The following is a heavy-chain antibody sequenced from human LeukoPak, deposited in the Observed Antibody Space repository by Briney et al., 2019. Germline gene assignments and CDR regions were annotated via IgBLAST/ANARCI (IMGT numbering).Heavy chain of an antibody. Sequence: GGSLRLSCAASGFTFSSYAMSWVRQAPGKGLEWVSAISGSGGSTYHADSVKGRFTISRDNSKNTLYLQMNSLRAEDTAVYYCAKINIAVAADDYYFDYWGQGTLVTVSS. CDR1: GFTFSSYA. CDR2: ISGSGGST. J-gene: IGHJ4*02. D-gene: IGHD6-19*01. V-gene: IGHV3-23*01. CDR3: AKINIAVAADDYYFDY.